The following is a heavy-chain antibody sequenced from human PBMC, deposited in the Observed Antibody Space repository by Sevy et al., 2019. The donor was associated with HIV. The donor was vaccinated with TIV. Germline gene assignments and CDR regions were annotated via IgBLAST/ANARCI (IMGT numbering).Heavy chain of an antibody. CDR2: ITTTGGNT. V-gene: IGHV3-23*01. CDR1: GFTFSSSP. Sequence: GESLKISCAASGFTFSSSPMTWVRQASGKGLEWVSSITTTGGNTYDADAVKGRFTISRDNSKNTLYLQMNSLRVEDTAVYYCAKGFMATDCCGQGTLVTVSS. CDR3: AKGFMATDC. J-gene: IGHJ4*02.